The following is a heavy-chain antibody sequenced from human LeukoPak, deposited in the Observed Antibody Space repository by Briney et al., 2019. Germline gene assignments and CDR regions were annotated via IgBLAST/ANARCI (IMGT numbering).Heavy chain of an antibody. V-gene: IGHV4-39*02. CDR3: SRDACGSYFDY. J-gene: IGHJ4*02. CDR1: GGSISSSSYY. CDR2: IYYSGRT. D-gene: IGHD1-26*01. Sequence: SETLSLTCTVSGGSISSSSYYWGWIRQPPGKGLEWIGSIYYSGRTYYDPSLKRRVIISVGASKNLFFLKLSLVTAADTAVYCCSRDACGSYFDYWGQGTLVTVSS.